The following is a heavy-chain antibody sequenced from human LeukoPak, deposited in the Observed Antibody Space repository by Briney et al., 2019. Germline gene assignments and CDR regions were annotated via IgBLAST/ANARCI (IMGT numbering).Heavy chain of an antibody. J-gene: IGHJ4*02. V-gene: IGHV4-39*01. CDR3: ARHLSSSWVPNFDY. CDR2: IYYSGST. Sequence: SETLSLTCTVSGGSISSSSYYWGWIRQPPGKGLECIGSIYYSGSTYYNPSLKSRVTISVDASKNQFSLKLSSVTAADTAVYYCARHLSSSWVPNFDYWGQGTLVTVSS. CDR1: GGSISSSSYY. D-gene: IGHD6-13*01.